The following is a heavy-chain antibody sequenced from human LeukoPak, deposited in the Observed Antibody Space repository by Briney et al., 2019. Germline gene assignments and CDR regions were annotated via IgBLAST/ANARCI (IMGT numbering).Heavy chain of an antibody. V-gene: IGHV4-39*07. J-gene: IGHJ6*04. CDR1: GGSISSSSYY. CDR2: TYYSGST. Sequence: SETLSLTCTVSGGSISSSSYYWGWIRQPPGKGLEWIGSTYYSGSTYYNPSLKSRVTISVDTSKNQFSLKLSSVTAADTAVYYCARSGVVIRGWGMDVWGKGTTVTVSS. D-gene: IGHD3-3*01. CDR3: ARSGVVIRGWGMDV.